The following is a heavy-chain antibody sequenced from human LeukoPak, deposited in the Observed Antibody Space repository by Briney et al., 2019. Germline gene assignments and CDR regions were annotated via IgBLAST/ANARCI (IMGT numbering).Heavy chain of an antibody. CDR2: IRSKAYGGTT. Sequence: QPGRSLRLSCTASGFTFGAYAMSWVRQAPGKGLEWVGFIRSKAYGGTTEYAASVKGRFTISRDDSKSIAYLQMNSLKTEDTAVYYCTPYGYWGQGTLVTVSS. D-gene: IGHD3-16*01. CDR3: TPYGY. CDR1: GFTFGAYA. J-gene: IGHJ4*02. V-gene: IGHV3-49*04.